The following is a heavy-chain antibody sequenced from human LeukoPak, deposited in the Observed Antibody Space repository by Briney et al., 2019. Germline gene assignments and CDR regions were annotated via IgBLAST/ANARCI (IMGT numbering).Heavy chain of an antibody. J-gene: IGHJ4*02. V-gene: IGHV3-23*01. CDR1: GFTFSSYA. Sequence: GGSLRLSCVASGFTFSSYAMTWVRQIPGKGLEWVSSISDSGNITHYADSVKGRFTVSRDNFRNLLYLQMSSLRAEDTVVYYCAKDRWDGSGNTFDSWGQGTLVTVSS. CDR3: AKDRWDGSGNTFDS. CDR2: ISDSGNIT. D-gene: IGHD3-10*01.